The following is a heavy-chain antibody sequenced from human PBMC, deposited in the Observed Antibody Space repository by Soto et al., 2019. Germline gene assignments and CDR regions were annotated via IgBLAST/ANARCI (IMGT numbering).Heavy chain of an antibody. J-gene: IGHJ3*02. CDR2: INQGGREK. D-gene: IGHD3-10*01. Sequence: EVQLVESGGGLVQPGGSLRLSCAASGFSFGSYWMSWVRQAPGKGLEWVANINQGGREKNYVDSVKGRFSISRDDAEKSNHLLMNSLRVEDTAVYYCAKYGSGSYGAYALDIWGQGTMVTVSS. V-gene: IGHV3-7*01. CDR3: AKYGSGSYGAYALDI. CDR1: GFSFGSYW.